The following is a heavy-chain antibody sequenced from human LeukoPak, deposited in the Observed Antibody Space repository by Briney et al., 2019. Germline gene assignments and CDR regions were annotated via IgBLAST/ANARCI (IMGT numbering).Heavy chain of an antibody. CDR3: AKDRHAPGRYCSSTTCFPFDP. J-gene: IGHJ5*02. CDR1: GFTFSSYA. Sequence: GGSLRLSCVVSGFTFSSYAMSWVRQAPGKGLEWVSGISGSGGSTYYADSVKGRFTTSRDNSKKTLYLQMNSLRAEDTAVYYCAKDRHAPGRYCSSTTCFPFDPWGQGTLVTVSS. V-gene: IGHV3-23*01. D-gene: IGHD2-2*01. CDR2: ISGSGGST.